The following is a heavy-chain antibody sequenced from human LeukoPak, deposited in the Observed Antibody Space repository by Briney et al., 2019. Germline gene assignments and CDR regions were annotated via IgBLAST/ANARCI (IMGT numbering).Heavy chain of an antibody. J-gene: IGHJ6*03. CDR1: GFTFSSYW. V-gene: IGHV3-74*01. Sequence: GGSLRLSCAASGFTFSSYWMHWVRQAPGRGLVWVSRINSDGSTTNYADSVKGRFTISRDNVKNTVDLQMNSLRAEDTTVYYCTRSSRYDSLYMDVWGKGTTVTVSS. CDR2: INSDGSTT. CDR3: TRSSRYDSLYMDV. D-gene: IGHD3-16*02.